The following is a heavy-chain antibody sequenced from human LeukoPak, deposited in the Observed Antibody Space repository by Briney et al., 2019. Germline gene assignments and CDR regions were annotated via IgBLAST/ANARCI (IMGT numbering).Heavy chain of an antibody. D-gene: IGHD5-12*01. V-gene: IGHV4-59*12. Sequence: SETLSLTCTVSGGSISSYYWSWIRQPPGKGLEWIGYIYYTGSTNYNPSLKSRVTISVDTSKNQFSLKLSSVTAADTAVYYCARVEDSGYDYRGRFDPWGQGTLVTVSS. CDR2: IYYTGST. J-gene: IGHJ5*02. CDR3: ARVEDSGYDYRGRFDP. CDR1: GGSISSYY.